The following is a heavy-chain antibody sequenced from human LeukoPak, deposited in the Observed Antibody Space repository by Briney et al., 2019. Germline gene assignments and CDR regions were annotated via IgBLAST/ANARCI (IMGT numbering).Heavy chain of an antibody. CDR3: ASSLRITGTTDY. J-gene: IGHJ4*02. V-gene: IGHV4-31*03. D-gene: IGHD1-7*01. Sequence: SQTLSLTCTVSGGSISSGGYYWSWLRQHPGTGLEWIGYIYYSGSTYYNPSPKSRVTISVDTSKNQFSLKLSSVTAADTAVYYCASSLRITGTTDYWGQGTLVTVSS. CDR1: GGSISSGGYY. CDR2: IYYSGST.